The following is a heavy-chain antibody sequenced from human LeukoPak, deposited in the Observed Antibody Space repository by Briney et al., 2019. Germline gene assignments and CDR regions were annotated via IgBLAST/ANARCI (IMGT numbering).Heavy chain of an antibody. D-gene: IGHD3-22*01. V-gene: IGHV4-34*01. CDR2: ITHSGST. CDR1: GGSFSGHY. CDR3: ARAGPKYYYDSSGYSAFDY. Sequence: SETLSLTCAVYGGSFSGHYWSWIRQSPGKGLELIGEITHSGSTNYNPSLKSRVTISVDTSKNQFSLKLSSVTAADTAVYYCARAGPKYYYDSSGYSAFDYWGQGTLVTVSS. J-gene: IGHJ4*02.